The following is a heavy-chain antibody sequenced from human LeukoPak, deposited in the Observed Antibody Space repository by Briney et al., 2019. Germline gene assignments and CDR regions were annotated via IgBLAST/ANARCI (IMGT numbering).Heavy chain of an antibody. D-gene: IGHD1-14*01. CDR3: ARGGTTWHGFDS. CDR1: GFTFSSYA. Sequence: GGSLRLSCAASGFTFSSYAMSWVRQAPGKGLEWVSGISDAGAITYYADSVKGRFTISRSQSTNTLYLQMDSLRAEDTSLYYCARGGTTWHGFDSWGQGTPVTVSS. CDR2: ISDAGAIT. J-gene: IGHJ4*02. V-gene: IGHV3-23*01.